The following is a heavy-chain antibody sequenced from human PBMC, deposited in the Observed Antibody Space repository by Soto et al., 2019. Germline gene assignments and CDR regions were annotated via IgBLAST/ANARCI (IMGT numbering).Heavy chain of an antibody. V-gene: IGHV4-59*08. CDR2: IYYSGCT. D-gene: IGHD7-27*01. CDR1: GGSISSYY. J-gene: IGHJ4*02. CDR3: ARRWGRTFDY. Sequence: PSETLSLTCTVSGGSISSYYWSWIRQPPGKGLEWIGYIYYSGCTNYNPSLKSRVTISVDTSKNQFSLKLSSVTAADTAVYYCARRWGRTFDYWGQGTLVTVSS.